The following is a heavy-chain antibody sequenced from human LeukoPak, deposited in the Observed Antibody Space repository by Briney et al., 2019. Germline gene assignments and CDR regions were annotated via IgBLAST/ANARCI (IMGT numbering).Heavy chain of an antibody. V-gene: IGHV3-66*01. J-gene: IGHJ4*02. CDR2: IYSGGST. Sequence: GGSLRLSCAASGFTVSSNYMNWVRQAPGKGLEWVSVIYSGGSTYYADSVKGRFTISRDNSKNTLYVQMDSLRVEDTAVYYCARSGEAGTFDYWGQGTLVTVST. D-gene: IGHD6-13*01. CDR1: GFTVSSNY. CDR3: ARSGEAGTFDY.